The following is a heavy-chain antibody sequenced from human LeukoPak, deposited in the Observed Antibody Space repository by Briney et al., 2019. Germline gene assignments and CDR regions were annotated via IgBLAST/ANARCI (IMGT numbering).Heavy chain of an antibody. CDR3: ARRLVVVPAAKRVSGDAFDI. CDR1: GYSISNGYY. V-gene: IGHV4-38-2*01. Sequence: SETLSLTCDVSGYSISNGYYWGWIRQPPGKGLEWIGNIYRSGTTYYNPSLKSRVTVSVDTSKNQFSLKLSSVTAADTAVYYCARRLVVVPAAKRVSGDAFDIWGQGTMVSVSP. CDR2: IYRSGTT. J-gene: IGHJ3*02. D-gene: IGHD2-2*01.